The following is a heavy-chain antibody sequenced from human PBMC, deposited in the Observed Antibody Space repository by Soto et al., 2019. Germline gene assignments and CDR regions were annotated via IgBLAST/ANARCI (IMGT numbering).Heavy chain of an antibody. V-gene: IGHV3-21*01. CDR1: GFPFSSYS. J-gene: IGHJ5*02. CDR3: ARDLADGDYRRFDP. Sequence: GGSLRLSCAASGFPFSSYSMNWVRQAPGKGLEWVSSISSSSSYIYYADSVKGRFTISRDNAKNSLYLQMNSLRAEDTAVYYCARDLADGDYRRFDPWGQGTLVTVSS. CDR2: ISSSSSYI. D-gene: IGHD4-17*01.